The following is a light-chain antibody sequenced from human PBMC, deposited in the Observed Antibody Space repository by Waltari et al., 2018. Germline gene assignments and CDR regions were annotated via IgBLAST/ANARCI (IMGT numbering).Light chain of an antibody. CDR3: HQSYTFPRT. V-gene: IGKV1-39*01. Sequence: DIHMTQSPSSLSASVGDTVTITCRASQSINFYLNWYQQKTGEAPKVLIYAASNLRVGVPSRFSRSGSGTDFSLNISSLQPEDFATYYCHQSYTFPRTFGQGTKVEMK. CDR1: QSINFY. J-gene: IGKJ1*01. CDR2: AAS.